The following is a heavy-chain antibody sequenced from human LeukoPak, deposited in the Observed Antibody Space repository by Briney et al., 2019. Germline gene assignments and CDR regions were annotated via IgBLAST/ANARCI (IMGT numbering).Heavy chain of an antibody. D-gene: IGHD6-13*01. CDR1: GFIFSSHA. J-gene: IGHJ4*02. CDR3: AKSRVGSWGAIDY. Sequence: PGGSLRLSCAASGFIFSSHAMNWVRQAPGKGLEWVSGVSGSGSSTFYADSVKGRFTISRDNSKNILYLRMDSLRVEDTAVYYCAKSRVGSWGAIDYWGQGTLLTVSS. V-gene: IGHV3-23*01. CDR2: VSGSGSST.